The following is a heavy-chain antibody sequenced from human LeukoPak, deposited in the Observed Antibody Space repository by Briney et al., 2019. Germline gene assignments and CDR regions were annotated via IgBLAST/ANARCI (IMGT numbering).Heavy chain of an antibody. CDR2: ISSSGSTI. V-gene: IGHV3-48*03. CDR1: GFTFSSYE. J-gene: IGHJ3*02. CDR3: ARDRERQWLAPDAFDI. D-gene: IGHD6-19*01. Sequence: GGSPRLSCAASGFTFSSYEMNWVRQAPGKGLEWVSYISSSGSTIYYADSVKGRFTISRDNAKNSLYLQMNSLRAEDTAVYYCARDRERQWLAPDAFDIWGQGTMVPVSS.